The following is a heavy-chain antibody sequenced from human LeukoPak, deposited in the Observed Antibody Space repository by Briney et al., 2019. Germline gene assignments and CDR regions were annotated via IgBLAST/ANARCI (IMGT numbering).Heavy chain of an antibody. CDR1: GFTFSSYA. D-gene: IGHD3-10*01. V-gene: IGHV3-23*01. CDR3: AKGWDYYGSGSSLDY. CDR2: ISGSGGST. Sequence: PGGSLRLSCAASGFTFSSYAMSWVRQAPGKGLEWVSVISGSGGSTHYADSVKGRFTISRDNSKNTLYLQMNSLRAEDTAVYYCAKGWDYYGSGSSLDYWGQGTLVTVSS. J-gene: IGHJ4*02.